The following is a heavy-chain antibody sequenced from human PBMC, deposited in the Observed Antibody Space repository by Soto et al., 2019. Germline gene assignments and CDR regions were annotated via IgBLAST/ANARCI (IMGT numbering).Heavy chain of an antibody. Sequence: QITLKESGPTLVKPTQTLTLTCTFSGFSLSTSGVGVGWIRQPPGKALEWLALIYWDDDKRYRPSLKSRLTITKDPSKNQVVLTMTNMDPVDTATYYCAHSRRALMITFGGVIVPYFDYWGQGTLVTVSS. V-gene: IGHV2-5*02. CDR3: AHSRRALMITFGGVIVPYFDY. CDR2: IYWDDDK. CDR1: GFSLSTSGVG. J-gene: IGHJ4*02. D-gene: IGHD3-16*02.